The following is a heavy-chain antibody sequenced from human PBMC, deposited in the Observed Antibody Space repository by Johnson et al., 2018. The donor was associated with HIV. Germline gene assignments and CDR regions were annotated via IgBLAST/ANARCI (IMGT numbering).Heavy chain of an antibody. CDR3: ASPLIAAGEGAFDI. CDR1: GFTFSSYA. Sequence: QVQLVESGGGVVQPGRSLRLSCAASGFTFSSYAMHWVRQAPGKGLEWVAVISHDGSNEYHGDSVKGRFTISRDNSKNTLYLQMNSMRAEDTAVYYCASPLIAAGEGAFDIWGQGTMVTVSS. J-gene: IGHJ3*02. D-gene: IGHD6-13*01. CDR2: ISHDGSNE. V-gene: IGHV3-30*14.